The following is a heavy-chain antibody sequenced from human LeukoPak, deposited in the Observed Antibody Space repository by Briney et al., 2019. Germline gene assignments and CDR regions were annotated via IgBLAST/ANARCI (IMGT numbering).Heavy chain of an antibody. CDR2: IFYSGST. Sequence: SETLSLTCTVSGDSITSYYWSWIRQPPGKGLEWIGYIFYSGSTNYNPSLKSRVTISVGTSKNQFSLKLSSVTAADTAVYYCARLLTYCTGGRCYPRWFDPWGQGTLVTVSS. J-gene: IGHJ5*02. D-gene: IGHD2-15*01. CDR3: ARLLTYCTGGRCYPRWFDP. V-gene: IGHV4-59*01. CDR1: GDSITSYY.